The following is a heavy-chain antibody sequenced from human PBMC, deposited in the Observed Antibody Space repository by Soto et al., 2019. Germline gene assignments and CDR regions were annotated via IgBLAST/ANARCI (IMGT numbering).Heavy chain of an antibody. J-gene: IGHJ4*02. CDR2: MNPNSGNT. CDR1: GYTFTSYD. V-gene: IGHV1-8*01. CDR3: ARGRRYSSLWKYYFHY. Sequence: QVQLVQSGAEVKKPGASVKVSCKASGYTFTSYDINWVRQATGQGLEWMGWMNPNSGNTGYAQKCQCRVTITRNTSISTAYMDLSSLRSEDTAVYYCARGRRYSSLWKYYFHYWGQGTLVTVSS. D-gene: IGHD6-13*01.